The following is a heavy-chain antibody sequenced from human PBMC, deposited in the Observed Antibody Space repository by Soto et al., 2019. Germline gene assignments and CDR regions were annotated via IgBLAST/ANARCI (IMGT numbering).Heavy chain of an antibody. CDR3: TTARSSEYYVDAFDI. Sequence: GGSLRLSCAASGFTFSNAWMNWVRQAPGKGLEWVGRIKSKTDGGTTDYAAPVKGRFTISRDDSKNTLYLQMNSLKTEDTAVYYCTTARSSEYYVDAFDIWGQGTMVTVSS. CDR2: IKSKTDGGTT. D-gene: IGHD3-10*02. J-gene: IGHJ3*02. V-gene: IGHV3-15*07. CDR1: GFTFSNAW.